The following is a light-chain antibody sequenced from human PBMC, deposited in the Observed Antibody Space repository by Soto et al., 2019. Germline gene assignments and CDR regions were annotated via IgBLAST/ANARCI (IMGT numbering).Light chain of an antibody. V-gene: IGKV1-12*01. CDR2: TVY. CDR3: QQSNSLPVT. CDR1: QDINSR. J-gene: IGKJ4*01. Sequence: DIQMTQSPSSVSASVGDRVTITCRASQDINSRLAWYQQKPGKAPKLLIYTVYTLYSVVPSRLGGSGSATDFTLTISSLQPEDFATHYCQQSNSLPVTFGGGTKVEIK.